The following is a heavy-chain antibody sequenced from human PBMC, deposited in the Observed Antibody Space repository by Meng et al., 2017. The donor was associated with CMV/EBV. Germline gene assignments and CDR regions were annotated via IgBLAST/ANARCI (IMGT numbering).Heavy chain of an antibody. Sequence: SGGTFSSYAISWVRQAPGQGLEWMGGIIPIFGTANYAQKFQGRVTITTDESTSTAYMELSSLRSEDTAVYYCARERGYSYGTGYVDYWGQGTLVTVSS. J-gene: IGHJ4*02. V-gene: IGHV1-69*05. CDR3: ARERGYSYGTGYVDY. CDR1: GGTFSSYA. D-gene: IGHD5-18*01. CDR2: IIPIFGTA.